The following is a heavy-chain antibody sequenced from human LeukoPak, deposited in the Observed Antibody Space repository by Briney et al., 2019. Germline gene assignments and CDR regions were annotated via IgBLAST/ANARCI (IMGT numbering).Heavy chain of an antibody. CDR2: ISGSGGST. CDR1: GFTFSSYA. CDR3: AKDTYYYDSSGYYFIDY. Sequence: PGGSLRLSCVASGFTFSSYAMSWVRQAPGKGLEWVSAISGSGGSTYYADSVKGRFTVSRDNSKSTLYLQMNSLRAEDTAVYYCAKDTYYYDSSGYYFIDYWGQGTLVTVSS. D-gene: IGHD3-22*01. J-gene: IGHJ4*02. V-gene: IGHV3-23*01.